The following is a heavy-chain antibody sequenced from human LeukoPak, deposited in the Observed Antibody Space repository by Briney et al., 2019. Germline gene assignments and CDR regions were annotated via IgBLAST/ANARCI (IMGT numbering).Heavy chain of an antibody. D-gene: IGHD3-10*01. V-gene: IGHV1-8*02. CDR1: GYTFTSYG. CDR3: ARSGDYYGSGTSDY. Sequence: ASVKVSCKASGYTFTSYGINWVRQATGQGLEWMGWMNPNSGNTGYAQKFQGRVTMTRNTSISTAYMELSSLRSEDTAVYYCARSGDYYGSGTSDYWGQGTLVTVSS. J-gene: IGHJ4*02. CDR2: MNPNSGNT.